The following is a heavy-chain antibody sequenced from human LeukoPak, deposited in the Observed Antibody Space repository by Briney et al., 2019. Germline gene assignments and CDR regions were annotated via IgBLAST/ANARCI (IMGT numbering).Heavy chain of an antibody. D-gene: IGHD3-22*01. CDR1: GFTFSSYA. CDR3: TNYYDSSGYPRS. CDR2: IRSKAYGGTT. Sequence: GGSLRLSCAASGFTFSSYAMSWFRQASGKGLEWVGFIRSKAYGGTTEYAASVKGRFTISRDDSKSIAYLQMTSLKTEDTAVYYCTNYYDSSGYPRSWGQGTLVTVSS. V-gene: IGHV3-49*03. J-gene: IGHJ5*02.